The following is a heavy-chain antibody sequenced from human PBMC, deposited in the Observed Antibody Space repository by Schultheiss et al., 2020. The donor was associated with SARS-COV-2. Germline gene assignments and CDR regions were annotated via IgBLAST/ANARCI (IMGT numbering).Heavy chain of an antibody. Sequence: SVKVSCKASGGTFSSYAISWVRQAPGQGLEWMGRIIPIFGTPNSAQRFQGRVTISADDSTSTAYMELSSLKFEDTAVYYCAGAVGAVAMRLDYWGLGTVVTVSS. CDR2: IIPIFGTP. D-gene: IGHD2-21*01. J-gene: IGHJ4*02. CDR3: AGAVGAVAMRLDY. V-gene: IGHV1-69*13. CDR1: GGTFSSYA.